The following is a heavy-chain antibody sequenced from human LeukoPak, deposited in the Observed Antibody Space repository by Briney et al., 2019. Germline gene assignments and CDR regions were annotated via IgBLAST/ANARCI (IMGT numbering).Heavy chain of an antibody. J-gene: IGHJ4*02. CDR2: ISLTGET. D-gene: IGHD6-19*01. CDR1: GGSIRSTNW. CDR3: ASQRVWVSGWQIDS. Sequence: SETLSLTCGVSGGSIRSTNWWSWVRQPPGQGLEWIGEISLTGETNYNPSLKSRVSISIDTSKNQFSLKLNSVTAADTAVYYCASQRVWVSGWQIDSWGQGTLVTVSS. V-gene: IGHV4-4*02.